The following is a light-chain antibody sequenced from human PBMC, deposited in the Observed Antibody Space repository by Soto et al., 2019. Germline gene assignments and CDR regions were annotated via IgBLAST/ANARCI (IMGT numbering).Light chain of an antibody. CDR2: WAS. V-gene: IGKV4-1*01. CDR3: QQYYNTPLT. Sequence: DIVITHSPDSLAVSLGERATINCKSSQSVLYSSNNKNYLTWYQQKPGQPPKLLIYWASTRESGVPDRFSGSGSGTDFTLTINNLQAEDVAVYYCQQYYNTPLTFGGGTKVDIK. CDR1: QSVLYSSNNKNY. J-gene: IGKJ4*01.